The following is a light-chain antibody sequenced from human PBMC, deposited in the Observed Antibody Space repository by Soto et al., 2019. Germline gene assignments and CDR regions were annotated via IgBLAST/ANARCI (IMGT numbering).Light chain of an antibody. J-gene: IGLJ3*02. V-gene: IGLV2-14*01. CDR1: SSDVGAYNY. Sequence: QSVLTQPASVSGSPGQSITISCTGTSSDVGAYNYVSWYRQHPGEAPKLMIYGVNNRPSGVSNRFSGSKSGNTASLTISGLQAEEEADYYCSSYTSSSTLWVFGGGTKVTVL. CDR3: SSYTSSSTLWV. CDR2: GVN.